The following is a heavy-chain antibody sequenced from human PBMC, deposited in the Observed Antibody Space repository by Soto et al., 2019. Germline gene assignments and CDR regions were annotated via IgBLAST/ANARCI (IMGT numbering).Heavy chain of an antibody. CDR3: ARDDEGGSDCDLGY. D-gene: IGHD1-26*01. V-gene: IGHV3-30-3*01. CDR1: GFTFSSHI. J-gene: IGHJ4*02. Sequence: QVQLVESGGGVVQPGRSLRLSCAASGFTFSSHIMHWVRQTPGKGLEWMTFISHDGNNKYYADSVKGRFTISRDNSENTLYLPMDSLRAEDTAVYYCARDDEGGSDCDLGYWGQGTLVTVSS. CDR2: ISHDGNNK.